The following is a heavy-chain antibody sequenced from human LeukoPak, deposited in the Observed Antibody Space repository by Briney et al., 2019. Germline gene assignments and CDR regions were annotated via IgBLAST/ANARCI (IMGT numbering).Heavy chain of an antibody. CDR1: GGSISSYY. D-gene: IGHD4-17*01. Sequence: SETLSLTCTVSGGSISSYYWSWIRQPAGKGLEWIGRIYTSGSTNYNPSLKSRVTMSVDTSKNQFSLKLSSVTAADTAVYHCARDRGWKDTVTTPFDYWGQGTLVTVSS. CDR3: ARDRGWKDTVTTPFDY. CDR2: IYTSGST. J-gene: IGHJ4*02. V-gene: IGHV4-4*07.